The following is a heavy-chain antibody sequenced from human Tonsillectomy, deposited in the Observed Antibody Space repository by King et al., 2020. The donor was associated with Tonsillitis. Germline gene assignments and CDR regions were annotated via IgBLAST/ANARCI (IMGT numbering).Heavy chain of an antibody. V-gene: IGHV3-7*01. CDR3: ARESSSGYYPYYYYGMDV. CDR1: GFTFSSYW. D-gene: IGHD3-22*01. Sequence: VQLVESGGGLVQPGGSLRLSCAASGFTFSSYWMSWVRQAPGKGLEWVANIKQDGSEKYYVDSVKGRFTISRDNAKNSLYLQMNSLRAEDTAVYYCARESSSGYYPYYYYGMDVWGHGTTVTVSS. J-gene: IGHJ6*02. CDR2: IKQDGSEK.